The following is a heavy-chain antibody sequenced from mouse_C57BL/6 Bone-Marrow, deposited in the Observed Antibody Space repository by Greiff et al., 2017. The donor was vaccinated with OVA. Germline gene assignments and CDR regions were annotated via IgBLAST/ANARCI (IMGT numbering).Heavy chain of an antibody. V-gene: IGHV1-64*01. D-gene: IGHD1-1*01. CDR2: IHPNSGST. CDR1: GYTFTSYW. Sequence: QVQLQQPGAELVKPGASVKLSCKASGYTFTSYWMHWVKQRPGQGLEWIGMIHPNSGSTNYNEKFKSKATLTVDKSSSTAYMQLSSLTSEDSSVYYCARFTTVVATRYYAMDYWGQGTSVTVSS. J-gene: IGHJ4*01. CDR3: ARFTTVVATRYYAMDY.